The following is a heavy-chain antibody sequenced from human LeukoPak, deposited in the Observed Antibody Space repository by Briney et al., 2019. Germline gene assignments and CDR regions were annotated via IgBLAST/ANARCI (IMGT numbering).Heavy chain of an antibody. CDR2: TYYGSKWYN. CDR3: ARAVRWVVPAVTSYYYYMDV. Sequence: SQTLSLTCAISGDSVSSNSAAWNWIRQSPSRGLEWLGRTYYGSKWYNDYAVSVKSRITINPDTSKNQFSLQLNSVTPEDTAVYYCARAVRWVVPAVTSYYYYMDVWGKGTTVTVSS. V-gene: IGHV6-1*01. CDR1: GDSVSSNSAA. J-gene: IGHJ6*03. D-gene: IGHD2-2*01.